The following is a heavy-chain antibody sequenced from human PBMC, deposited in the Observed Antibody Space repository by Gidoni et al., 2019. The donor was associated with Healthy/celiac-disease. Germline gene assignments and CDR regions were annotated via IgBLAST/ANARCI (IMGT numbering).Heavy chain of an antibody. V-gene: IGHV3-23*01. CDR1: GSPFSSYA. D-gene: IGHD2-15*01. CDR3: AKGGMLIGGSGVQVYYYYYYMDV. Sequence: EVQLLESGGGVVQPGGSLRLACAASGSPFSSYARTWVRQAPGKGLGWVSAISGSVGSTYYADSVKGRFTISSDNAKHTLYLQMNSLRAEDTAVYYCAKGGMLIGGSGVQVYYYYYYMDVWGKGTTVTVSS. J-gene: IGHJ6*03. CDR2: ISGSVGST.